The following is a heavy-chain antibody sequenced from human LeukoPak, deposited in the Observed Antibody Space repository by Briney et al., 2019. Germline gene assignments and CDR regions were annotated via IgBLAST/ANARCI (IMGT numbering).Heavy chain of an antibody. CDR1: GGSSSGYY. CDR2: INHSGST. D-gene: IGHD3-3*01. Sequence: SETLSLTCAVYGGSSSGYYWSWIRQPPGKGLEWIGEINHSGSTNYNPSLKSRVTISVDTSKNQFSLKLSSVTAADTAVYYCARARSVLRFLEWLLTIPFFDYWGQGTLVTVSS. CDR3: ARARSVLRFLEWLLTIPFFDY. J-gene: IGHJ4*02. V-gene: IGHV4-34*01.